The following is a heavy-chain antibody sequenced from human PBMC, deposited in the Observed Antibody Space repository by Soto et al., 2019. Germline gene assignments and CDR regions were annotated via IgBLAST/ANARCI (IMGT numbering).Heavy chain of an antibody. CDR1: GYTFTSYG. V-gene: IGHV1-18*01. CDR2: ISAYNGNP. CDR3: ARDRHYYGSGSQSDAFDI. D-gene: IGHD3-10*01. Sequence: ASVKVSCKASGYTFTSYGISWVRQAPGQGLEWMGWISAYNGNPNYAQKLQGRVTMTTDTSTSTAYMELRSLRSDDTAVYYCARDRHYYGSGSQSDAFDIWGQGTMVTVSS. J-gene: IGHJ3*02.